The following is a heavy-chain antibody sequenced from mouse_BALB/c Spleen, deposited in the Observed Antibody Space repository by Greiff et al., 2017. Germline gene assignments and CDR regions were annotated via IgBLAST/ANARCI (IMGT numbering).Heavy chain of an antibody. CDR3: ARDRGIRTGLFDY. Sequence: EVKLQESGGGLVQPGGSLKLSCAASGFTFSSYGMSWVRQTPDKRLELVATINSNGGSTYYPDSVKGRFTISRDNAKNTLYLQMSSLKSEDTAMNYCARDRGIRTGLFDYWGQGTTLTVSS. V-gene: IGHV5-6-3*01. CDR1: GFTFSSYG. J-gene: IGHJ2*01. CDR2: INSNGGST. D-gene: IGHD3-1*01.